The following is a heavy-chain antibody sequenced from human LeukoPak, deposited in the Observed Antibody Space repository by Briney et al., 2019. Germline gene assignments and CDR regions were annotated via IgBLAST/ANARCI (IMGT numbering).Heavy chain of an antibody. D-gene: IGHD6-19*01. V-gene: IGHV3-15*01. CDR3: TTDRYSSGGFDY. J-gene: IGHJ4*02. Sequence: PGGSLRLSCAASGFTFSSYGMHWVRQAPGKGLEWVGRIKSKTDGGTTDYAAPVKGRFTISRDDSKNTLYLQMNSLKTEDTAVYYCTTDRYSSGGFDYWGQGTLVTVSS. CDR1: GFTFSSYG. CDR2: IKSKTDGGTT.